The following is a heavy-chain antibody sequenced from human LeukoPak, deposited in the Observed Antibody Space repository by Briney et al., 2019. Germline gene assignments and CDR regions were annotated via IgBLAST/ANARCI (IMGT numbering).Heavy chain of an antibody. CDR1: GFTFSSYA. V-gene: IGHV3-23*01. CDR2: VSGSGGGS. Sequence: GGCLRLSCAASGFTFSSYAINWVRQAPGKGLEWVSAVSGSGGGSYYADSVKGRFTISRDNSRNTLYLQMNSLRAEDTALYYCAKVIIGSLRGLEYWGQGTLVTVSS. D-gene: IGHD2-2*03. J-gene: IGHJ4*02. CDR3: AKVIIGSLRGLEY.